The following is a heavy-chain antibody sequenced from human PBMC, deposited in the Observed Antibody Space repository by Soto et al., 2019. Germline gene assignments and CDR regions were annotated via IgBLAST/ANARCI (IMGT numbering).Heavy chain of an antibody. V-gene: IGHV3-21*01. CDR3: TRDASRDSSARGWFDP. CDR1: GFTFRSFT. Sequence: GGSLRLSCAASGFTFRSFTMNWVRQAPGKGLEWVSTISSNSAYIYYTDALRGRFTISRDNAKNSLHLQMNSPRAEDTAVYYCTRDASRDSSARGWFDPWGPGTLVTVSS. D-gene: IGHD6-13*01. J-gene: IGHJ5*02. CDR2: ISSNSAYI.